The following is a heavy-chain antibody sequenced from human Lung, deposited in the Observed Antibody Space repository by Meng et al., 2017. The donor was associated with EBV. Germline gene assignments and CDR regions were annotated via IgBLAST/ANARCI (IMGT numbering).Heavy chain of an antibody. Sequence: QVQLVQSGSELKKPGASVQVSCKASGYTFTRYAMNWVRQAPGQGLEWMGVINPSGGSSIYAQRFQGRVTMTSDTSTTTVYMDLSSLRSEDTAVYYCARVSKGGSYRFDPWGQGTLVTVSS. J-gene: IGHJ5*02. D-gene: IGHD1-26*01. CDR2: INPSGGSS. V-gene: IGHV1-46*03. CDR1: GYTFTRYA. CDR3: ARVSKGGSYRFDP.